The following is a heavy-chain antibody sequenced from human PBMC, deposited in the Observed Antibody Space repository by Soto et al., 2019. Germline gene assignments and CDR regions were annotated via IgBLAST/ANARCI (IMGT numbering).Heavy chain of an antibody. J-gene: IGHJ4*02. Sequence: QVQLVESGGGLVQPGRSLRLSCAASGFTFSTYSLDWVRQAPGKGLEWVAGISSDGSNNYYADSVKGRFTISIDNAKNTLYLQMNSLRVEDTAVYYCARMGWEVAGSYYFDYWGQGTLVTVSS. CDR3: ARMGWEVAGSYYFDY. V-gene: IGHV3-30-3*01. CDR1: GFTFSTYS. D-gene: IGHD6-19*01. CDR2: ISSDGSNN.